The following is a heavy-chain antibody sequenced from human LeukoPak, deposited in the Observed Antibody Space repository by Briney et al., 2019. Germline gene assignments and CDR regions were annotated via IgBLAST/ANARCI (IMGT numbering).Heavy chain of an antibody. D-gene: IGHD3-9*01. CDR2: ISSSSSYI. CDR1: GFTFSSYS. V-gene: IGHV3-21*01. Sequence: GGSLRLSCAVSGFTFSSYSMSWVRQAPGKGLEWVPSISSSSSYIYNADSVKGRFTISRDNAKNSLFLQMNSLRAEDTAVYYCARGNTIIGMVHFDHWGQGTLVTVSS. J-gene: IGHJ4*02. CDR3: ARGNTIIGMVHFDH.